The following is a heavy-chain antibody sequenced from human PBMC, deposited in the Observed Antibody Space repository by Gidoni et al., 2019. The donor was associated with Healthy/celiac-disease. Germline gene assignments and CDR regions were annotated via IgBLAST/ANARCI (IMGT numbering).Heavy chain of an antibody. D-gene: IGHD6-13*01. Sequence: EVQLVESGGGLVKPGGSLSLSCAASGFTLSSYSMNWVRQAPGKGLEWVSSISSSSSYIYYADSVKGRFTISRDNAKNSLYLQMNSLRAEDTAVYYCAREYSKGGGAFDIWGQGTMVTVSS. V-gene: IGHV3-21*01. CDR3: AREYSKGGGAFDI. J-gene: IGHJ3*02. CDR1: GFTLSSYS. CDR2: ISSSSSYI.